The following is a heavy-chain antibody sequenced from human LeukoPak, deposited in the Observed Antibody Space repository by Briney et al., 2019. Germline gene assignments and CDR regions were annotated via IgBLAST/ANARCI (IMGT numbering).Heavy chain of an antibody. CDR3: ASEKSEGPSGPLDY. CDR1: GYIFTNYG. Sequence: ASVKVSFKASGYIFTNYGISWVRQAPGKGLEWMGWNNAYNGNTNYAQKFQGRVTMTTDTSTSTAYMELRSLRSDDTAVYYCASEKSEGPSGPLDYCGEETLLTVSS. J-gene: IGHJ4*02. D-gene: IGHD1-26*01. V-gene: IGHV1-18*01. CDR2: NNAYNGNT.